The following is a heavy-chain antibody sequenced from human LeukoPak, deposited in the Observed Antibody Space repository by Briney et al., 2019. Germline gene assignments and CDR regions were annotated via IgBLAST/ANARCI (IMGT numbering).Heavy chain of an antibody. CDR1: GFTVSSNY. V-gene: IGHV3-66*01. D-gene: IGHD4-17*01. Sequence: PGGSLRLSCAVSGFTVSSNYMSWVRQAPGKGLEWVSIIYSGGTTYCADSVKGRFNISRDDSKNTLYLQMNSLRAEDTAVYYCARYDYGDYVVDYWGQGTLVTVSS. CDR2: IYSGGTT. CDR3: ARYDYGDYVVDY. J-gene: IGHJ4*02.